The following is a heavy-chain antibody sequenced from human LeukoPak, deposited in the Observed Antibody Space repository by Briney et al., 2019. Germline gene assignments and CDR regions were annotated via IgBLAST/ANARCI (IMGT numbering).Heavy chain of an antibody. Sequence: PSETLSLTCAVYGGYFSPYYWSWIRQPPGKGLEWIGEVNDRGNTNYNPSLKSRVTISADPSKNQFSLKLTSMTAADTAVYYCARGGYYDFWSGDYRSFFDYWGQGALVTVSS. D-gene: IGHD3-3*01. V-gene: IGHV4-34*01. CDR2: VNDRGNT. J-gene: IGHJ4*02. CDR3: ARGGYYDFWSGDYRSFFDY. CDR1: GGYFSPYY.